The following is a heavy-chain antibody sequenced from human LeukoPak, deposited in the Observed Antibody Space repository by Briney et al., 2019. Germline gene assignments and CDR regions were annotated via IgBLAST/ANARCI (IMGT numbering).Heavy chain of an antibody. J-gene: IGHJ6*02. D-gene: IGHD6-13*01. V-gene: IGHV1-24*01. Sequence: ASVTVSCKVSGYTLTELSMHWVRQAPGKGLEWMGGFDPEDGETIYAQKFQGRVTMTEDTSTDTAYMELSSLRSEDTAVYYCATAYSSSWYYYYGMDVWGQGITVTVSS. CDR1: GYTLTELS. CDR3: ATAYSSSWYYYYGMDV. CDR2: FDPEDGET.